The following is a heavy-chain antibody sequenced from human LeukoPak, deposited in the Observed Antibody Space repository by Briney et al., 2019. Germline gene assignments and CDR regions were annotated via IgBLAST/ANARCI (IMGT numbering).Heavy chain of an antibody. D-gene: IGHD3-22*01. CDR2: FDPEDGET. Sequence: ASVNVSFEVSGSTLTDLSMHWVRQAPGKGLEWMGGFDPEDGETIYPQNFQGRVTMTEDTSTDTAYMEVRSLRSEDTAVYYGATSSGYGFLFEYWGQGTLVTVSS. V-gene: IGHV1-24*01. CDR3: ATSSGYGFLFEY. CDR1: GSTLTDLS. J-gene: IGHJ4*02.